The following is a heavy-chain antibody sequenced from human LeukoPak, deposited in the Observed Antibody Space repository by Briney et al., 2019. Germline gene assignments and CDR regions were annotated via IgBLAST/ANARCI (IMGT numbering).Heavy chain of an antibody. Sequence: SETLSLTCAVYGGSFSDYYWTWIRQPPGKGLEWIGEINHSGSPNYNPSLKSRVTISEDTSKNQFSLKLSSVTAADTAVYYCARGLYSGSYHFDYWGQGTLVTVSS. D-gene: IGHD1-26*01. CDR1: GGSFSDYY. CDR3: ARGLYSGSYHFDY. V-gene: IGHV4-34*01. J-gene: IGHJ4*02. CDR2: INHSGSP.